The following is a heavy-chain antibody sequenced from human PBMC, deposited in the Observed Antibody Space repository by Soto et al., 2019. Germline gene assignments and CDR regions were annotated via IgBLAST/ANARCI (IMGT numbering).Heavy chain of an antibody. D-gene: IGHD6-13*01. J-gene: IGHJ6*04. V-gene: IGHV1-2*02. CDR1: GYTFTCYY. Sequence: GASVKAFCHASGYTFTCYYMHWLRQAPGQGREWMGWINPNSGGTNYAQKFQGRVTMTRDTSISTAYMELSRLRSDDTAVYYWARDSSRWTWYYYFGMDVWAKGTRVTVPQ. CDR3: ARDSSRWTWYYYFGMDV. CDR2: INPNSGGT.